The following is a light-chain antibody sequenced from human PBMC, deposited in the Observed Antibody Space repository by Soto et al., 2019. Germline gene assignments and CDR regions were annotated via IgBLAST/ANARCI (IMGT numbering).Light chain of an antibody. CDR1: QSVSNN. Sequence: EIVMTQSASTLSVSAGESATLSWRASQSVSNNLTWYQQKPGQPPRLLIYGASTRATGVPGRFSGSGSGTEFTLTISSLKSEDFAVYYCQQYNDWWTFGQGTKVDIK. V-gene: IGKV3-15*01. CDR2: GAS. J-gene: IGKJ1*01. CDR3: QQYNDWWT.